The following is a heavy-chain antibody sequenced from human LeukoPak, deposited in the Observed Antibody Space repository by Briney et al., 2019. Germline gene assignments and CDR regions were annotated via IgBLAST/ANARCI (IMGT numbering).Heavy chain of an antibody. J-gene: IGHJ5*02. D-gene: IGHD2-2*01. Sequence: PSETLSLTCTVSGGSISSSSYYWGWIRQPPGKGLEWIGSIYYSGSTYYNPSLKSRVTISVDTSKNQFSLKLSSVTAADTAVYYCARYLPGYCSSTSCSKHGGNWFDPWGQGTLVTVSS. CDR1: GGSISSSSYY. CDR2: IYYSGST. V-gene: IGHV4-39*01. CDR3: ARYLPGYCSSTSCSKHGGNWFDP.